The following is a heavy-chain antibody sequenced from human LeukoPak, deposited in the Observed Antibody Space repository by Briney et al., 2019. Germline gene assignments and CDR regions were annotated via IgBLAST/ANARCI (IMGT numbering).Heavy chain of an antibody. J-gene: IGHJ4*02. CDR1: GGTFSSYA. CDR2: IIPILGIA. Sequence: GASVKVSCKASGGTFSSYAISWVRQAPGQGLEWMGRIIPILGIANYAQKFQGRVTITADKSTSTAYMELSSLRSEDTAVYCCARDPSYSSGWGNYYFDYWGQGTLVTVSS. D-gene: IGHD6-19*01. V-gene: IGHV1-69*04. CDR3: ARDPSYSSGWGNYYFDY.